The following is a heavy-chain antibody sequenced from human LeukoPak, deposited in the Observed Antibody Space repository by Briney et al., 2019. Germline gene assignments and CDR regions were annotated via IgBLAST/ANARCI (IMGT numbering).Heavy chain of an antibody. Sequence: PGGSLRLSCAASGFTFSSYAMSWVRQAPGKGLEWVSAISGSGGSTYYADSVKGRFTISRDNSKNTLYLQMNSLRAEDTAVYYCARDLDPYYYYGMDVWGQGTTVTVSS. CDR1: GFTFSSYA. D-gene: IGHD1-1*01. J-gene: IGHJ6*02. CDR2: ISGSGGST. CDR3: ARDLDPYYYYGMDV. V-gene: IGHV3-23*01.